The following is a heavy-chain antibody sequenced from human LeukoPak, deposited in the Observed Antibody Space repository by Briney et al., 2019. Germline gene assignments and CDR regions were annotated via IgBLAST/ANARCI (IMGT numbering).Heavy chain of an antibody. CDR1: GGFISDNY. D-gene: IGHD4-23*01. CDR3: VKHTSYGGNSAFGD. V-gene: IGHV4-59*08. J-gene: IGHJ4*02. CDR2: VYYAGTT. Sequence: SETLSLTCIVSGGFISDNYWSWIRQPPGKGLEWIGYVYYAGTTNYNPSLRSRVTIWVDTSKIHFSLNLYSVTAADTAVYYCVKHTSYGGNSAFGDWGQGTLVSVSS.